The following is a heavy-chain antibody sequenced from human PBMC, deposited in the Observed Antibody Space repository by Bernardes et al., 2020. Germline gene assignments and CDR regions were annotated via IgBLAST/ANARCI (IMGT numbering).Heavy chain of an antibody. J-gene: IGHJ3*02. D-gene: IGHD4-17*01. V-gene: IGHV3-30*18. CDR1: GFTFSSYG. Sequence: GGSLRLSCAASGFTFSSYGMHWVRQAPGKGLEWVAVISYDGSNKYYADSVKGRFTISRDNSKNTLYLQMNSLRAEDTAVYYCAKDADDYGDPRGAFDIWGQGTMVTVSS. CDR2: ISYDGSNK. CDR3: AKDADDYGDPRGAFDI.